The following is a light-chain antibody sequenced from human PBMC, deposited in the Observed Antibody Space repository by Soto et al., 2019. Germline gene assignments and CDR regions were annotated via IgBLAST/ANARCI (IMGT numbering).Light chain of an antibody. J-gene: IGKJ1*01. Sequence: EIVMTQSPATLSVSPGEIATLSCRASQSVSSNLAWYQQKPGQAPRLLIYGTSNRATGIPDRFSGSGYGTDFSLTISSLETGDLAVYYCQQYGSSPRTFGQGTKVDIK. CDR1: QSVSSN. CDR2: GTS. CDR3: QQYGSSPRT. V-gene: IGKV3-20*01.